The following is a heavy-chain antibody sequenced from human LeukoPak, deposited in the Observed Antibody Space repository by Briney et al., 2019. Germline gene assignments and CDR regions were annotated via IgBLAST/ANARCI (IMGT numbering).Heavy chain of an antibody. V-gene: IGHV4-34*01. J-gene: IGHJ5*02. CDR3: ARAPHYYGSRFDP. CDR1: GGSFSGYY. D-gene: IGHD3-10*01. CDR2: INHSGST. Sequence: SETLSLTCAVYGGSFSGYYWSWIRQPPRKGLEWIGEINHSGSTNYNPSLKSRVTISVDTSKNQFSLKLSSVTAADTAVYYCARAPHYYGSRFDPWGQGTLVTVSS.